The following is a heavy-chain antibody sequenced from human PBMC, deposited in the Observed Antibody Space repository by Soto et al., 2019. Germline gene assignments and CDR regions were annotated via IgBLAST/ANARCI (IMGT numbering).Heavy chain of an antibody. V-gene: IGHV3-72*01. CDR1: GFTFSDHY. CDR3: VWFISGGVH. D-gene: IGHD3-3*01. Sequence: EVQLVESGGGLVQPGRSLRLSCAASGFTFSDHYMAWVRQAPGKGLEWVGRTKHKREKYTTEYAASVKGRFTISRDDSRNTLYLQLNSLKTEDKGVYYCVWFISGGVHWGQGTLVTVSS. J-gene: IGHJ1*01. CDR2: TKHKREKYTT.